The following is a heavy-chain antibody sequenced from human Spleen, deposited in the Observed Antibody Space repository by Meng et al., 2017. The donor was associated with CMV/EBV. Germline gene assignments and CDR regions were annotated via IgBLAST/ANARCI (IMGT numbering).Heavy chain of an antibody. J-gene: IGHJ3*02. D-gene: IGHD3-22*01. CDR1: GFTFSSYS. V-gene: IGHV3-21*01. CDR3: AIVVVITGKDVFDI. CDR2: ISSGSSYI. Sequence: GGSLRLSCTASGFTFSSYSMNWVRQAPGKGLEWVSFISSGSSYIYYADAVKGRFTISRDNAKNSLYLQMNSLRAEDTALYYCAIVVVITGKDVFDIWGQGTLVTVSS.